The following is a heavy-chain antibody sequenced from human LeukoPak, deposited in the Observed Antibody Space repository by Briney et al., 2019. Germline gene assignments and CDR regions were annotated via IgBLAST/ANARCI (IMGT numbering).Heavy chain of an antibody. Sequence: GGSLRLSCAASGFTFSNYAMSWVRQAPGKGLEWVSLLTGSGGDTYYADSVKGRFTISRDNSKNTLYLQMNSLRAEDTAVYYCARGSGYDSPFDPWGQGTLVTVSS. V-gene: IGHV3-23*01. CDR3: ARGSGYDSPFDP. CDR1: GFTFSNYA. D-gene: IGHD5-12*01. J-gene: IGHJ5*02. CDR2: LTGSGGDT.